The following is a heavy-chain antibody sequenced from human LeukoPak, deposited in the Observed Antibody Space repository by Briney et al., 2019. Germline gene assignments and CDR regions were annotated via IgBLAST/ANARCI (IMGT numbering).Heavy chain of an antibody. CDR3: ARDGLPGPLIYGSGSLEY. V-gene: IGHV3-30*03. CDR2: ISYDGSDK. D-gene: IGHD3-10*01. J-gene: IGHJ4*02. Sequence: GGSLRLSCAASGFTVSSSYMSWVRQTPGKGLEWVAVISYDGSDKYYADSVKGRFTISRDNSKNTLYLQTNSLRAEDTAVYFRARDGLPGPLIYGSGSLEYWGQGTLVTVSS. CDR1: GFTVSSSY.